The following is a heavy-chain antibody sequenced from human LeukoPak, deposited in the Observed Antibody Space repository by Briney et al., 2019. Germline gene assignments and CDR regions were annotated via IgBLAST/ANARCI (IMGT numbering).Heavy chain of an antibody. Sequence: GGSLRLSCAASGFTFSSYTMNWVRQAPGKGLEWVSSIAGSSGYISYADSVKGRFTISRDDAKNTLYLQMNSLRAEDTAVYYCAKGTGYSSGWYDYWGQGTLVTVSS. J-gene: IGHJ4*02. D-gene: IGHD6-19*01. CDR3: AKGTGYSSGWYDY. CDR1: GFTFSSYT. V-gene: IGHV3-21*01. CDR2: IAGSSGYI.